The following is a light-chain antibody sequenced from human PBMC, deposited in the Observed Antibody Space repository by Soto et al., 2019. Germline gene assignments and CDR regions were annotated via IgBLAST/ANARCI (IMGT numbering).Light chain of an antibody. CDR2: ANN. Sequence: QSVLTQPPSVSGAPGQRVTISCTGSTSNIGAGYDVHWYQQVPGTTPKLLIYANNDRPSGVPDRFSGSKSGTSASLAITGLQAEDEAHYYCQSYDSALSAVVFGGGTKLTVL. V-gene: IGLV1-40*01. J-gene: IGLJ2*01. CDR3: QSYDSALSAVV. CDR1: TSNIGAGYD.